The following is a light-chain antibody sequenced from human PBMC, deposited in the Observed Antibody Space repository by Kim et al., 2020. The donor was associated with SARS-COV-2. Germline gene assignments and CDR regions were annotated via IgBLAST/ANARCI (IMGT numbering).Light chain of an antibody. Sequence: LSPGERATLSCRASQSVSSTYLAWYQQKPGQAPRLLMSDAATRATGIPDRFSGSGSETDFTLTISRLEPEDFAVYYCQQYDTSRTFGQGTKVDIK. CDR1: QSVSSTY. CDR3: QQYDTSRT. J-gene: IGKJ1*01. CDR2: DAA. V-gene: IGKV3-20*01.